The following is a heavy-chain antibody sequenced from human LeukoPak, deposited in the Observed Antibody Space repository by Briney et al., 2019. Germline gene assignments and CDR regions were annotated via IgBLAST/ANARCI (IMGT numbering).Heavy chain of an antibody. J-gene: IGHJ4*02. CDR1: GFTFSSYW. Sequence: GGSLRLSCAASGFTFSSYWMHWVRQAPGKGLEWVSVIYSGGSTYYADSVKGRFTISRDNSKNTLYLQMNSPRAEDTAVYYCVREDLGIEYWGQGTLVTVSS. CDR2: IYSGGST. CDR3: VREDLGIEY. D-gene: IGHD3/OR15-3a*01. V-gene: IGHV3-53*01.